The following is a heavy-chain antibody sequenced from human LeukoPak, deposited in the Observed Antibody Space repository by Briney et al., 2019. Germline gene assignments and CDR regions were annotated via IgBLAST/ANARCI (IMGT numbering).Heavy chain of an antibody. CDR3: ARWMATVTTPDY. V-gene: IGHV1-2*02. Sequence: PGWSLRLSCGASGFTFSTYGIHWVRQAPGQGLEWMGWINPNSGGTNYAQKFQGRVTMTRDTTISTAYMELSRLRSDDTAVYYCARWMATVTTPDYWGQGTLVTVSS. D-gene: IGHD4-11*01. J-gene: IGHJ4*02. CDR1: GFTFSTYG. CDR2: INPNSGGT.